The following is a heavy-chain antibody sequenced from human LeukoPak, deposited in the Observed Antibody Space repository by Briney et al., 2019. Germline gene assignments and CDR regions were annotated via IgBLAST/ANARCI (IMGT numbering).Heavy chain of an antibody. Sequence: PSETLSLTCTVSGGSISSSSYYWGWIRQPPGKGLEWIGSIYYSGSTYYNPSLKSRVTISVDTSKNQFSLKLSSVTAADTAVYYCASGQQQLDTFDIWGQGTMVTVSS. D-gene: IGHD6-13*01. CDR3: ASGQQQLDTFDI. CDR2: IYYSGST. J-gene: IGHJ3*02. V-gene: IGHV4-39*07. CDR1: GGSISSSSYY.